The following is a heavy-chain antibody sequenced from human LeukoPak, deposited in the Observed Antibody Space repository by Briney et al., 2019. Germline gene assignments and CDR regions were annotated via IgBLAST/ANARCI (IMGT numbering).Heavy chain of an antibody. J-gene: IGHJ6*03. V-gene: IGHV4-4*07. CDR3: ASSNPTSHYHYYMDV. D-gene: IGHD6-6*01. Sequence: PSETLSLTCTVSGGSISSYYWSWIRQPAGKGLEWIGRIYTSGSTNYNPSLKSRVTMSVDTSKNQFSLKLSSVTAADTAVYYCASSNPTSHYHYYMDVWGKGTTVTISS. CDR1: GGSISSYY. CDR2: IYTSGST.